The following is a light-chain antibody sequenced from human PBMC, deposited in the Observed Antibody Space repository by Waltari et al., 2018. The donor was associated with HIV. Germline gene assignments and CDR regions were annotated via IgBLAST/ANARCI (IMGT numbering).Light chain of an antibody. CDR2: KDT. CDR1: VLAKNY. J-gene: IGLJ7*01. Sequence: SYELTQPPSVSVSPGQTTRITCPGDVLAKNYARWFQQSPGQAPVLVIYKDTERPSGIPERFSGLSSGTTVTLTISGAHLEDEADYYCYCAADTTAVFGGGTQLTVL. V-gene: IGLV3-27*01. CDR3: YCAADTTAV.